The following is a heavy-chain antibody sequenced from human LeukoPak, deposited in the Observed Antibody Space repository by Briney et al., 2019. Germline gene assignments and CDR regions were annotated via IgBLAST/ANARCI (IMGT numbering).Heavy chain of an antibody. CDR3: ARERYQLLLNWFDP. J-gene: IGHJ5*02. V-gene: IGHV3-74*01. CDR2: INSDGSST. D-gene: IGHD2-2*01. Sequence: GGSLRLSCAASGFTFSSYWMHWVRQAPGKGLVWVSRINSDGSSTSYADSVKGRSTISRDNAKNTLYLQMNSLRAEDTAVYYCARERYQLLLNWFDPWGQGTLVTVSS. CDR1: GFTFSSYW.